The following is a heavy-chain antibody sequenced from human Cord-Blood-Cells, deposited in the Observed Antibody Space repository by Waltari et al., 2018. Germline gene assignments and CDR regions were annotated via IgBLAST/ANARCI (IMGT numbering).Heavy chain of an antibody. D-gene: IGHD5-12*01. CDR1: GGTFSSYT. CDR2: IIPILGIA. Sequence: QVQLVQSGAEVKKPGSSVKVSCKASGGTFSSYTISWVRQAPGQGLEGMGRIIPILGIANYAQKFQGRVTITADKSTSTAYMELSSLRSEDTAVYYCARDLAVGYSGYGFDYWGQGTLVTVSS. V-gene: IGHV1-69*08. CDR3: ARDLAVGYSGYGFDY. J-gene: IGHJ4*02.